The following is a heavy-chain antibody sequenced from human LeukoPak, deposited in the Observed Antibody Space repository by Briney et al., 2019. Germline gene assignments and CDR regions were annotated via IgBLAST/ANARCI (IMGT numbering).Heavy chain of an antibody. CDR1: GFTFSSYA. J-gene: IGHJ4*02. Sequence: PGGSLRLSCAASGFTFSSYAMSWVRQAPGTGLEWVANIKPDGSEEYYVDSVKGRFTISRDNSKNTLYLQMNSLRAEDTALYYCAKDPFSCRSSGCHGIDYWGQGTLVTVSS. CDR2: IKPDGSEE. V-gene: IGHV3-7*01. CDR3: AKDPFSCRSSGCHGIDY. D-gene: IGHD6-19*01.